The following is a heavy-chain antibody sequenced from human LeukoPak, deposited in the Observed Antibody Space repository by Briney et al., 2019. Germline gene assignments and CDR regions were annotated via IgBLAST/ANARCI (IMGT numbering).Heavy chain of an antibody. D-gene: IGHD3-22*01. V-gene: IGHV1-69*13. J-gene: IGHJ4*02. CDR1: GGTVSSYA. CDR3: ARVVLEGYSSGYILHY. CDR2: IIPTLGTA. Sequence: SVKLSCKASGGTVSSYAISWVRQARGQRLKWMGGIIPTLGTANYAQKFQGRVTITADESTSTAYMELSSLRSEDTAVYYCARVVLEGYSSGYILHYWGQGTLVAVSS.